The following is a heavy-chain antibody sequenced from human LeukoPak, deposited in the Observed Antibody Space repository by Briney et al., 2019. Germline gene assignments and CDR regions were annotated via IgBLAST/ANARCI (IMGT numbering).Heavy chain of an antibody. CDR1: GFTFSDYY. D-gene: IGHD3-16*01. J-gene: IGHJ4*02. Sequence: GGSLRLSCAASGFTFSDYYMSWIRQAPGKGLEWVSSFGTRSSSIYYAHSVTGRFIVSRDNAKNSLFLQMNSLRAEDTAVYYCVRENDQGFDYWGQGTLVTVSS. CDR3: VRENDQGFDY. CDR2: FGTRSSSI. V-gene: IGHV3-11*04.